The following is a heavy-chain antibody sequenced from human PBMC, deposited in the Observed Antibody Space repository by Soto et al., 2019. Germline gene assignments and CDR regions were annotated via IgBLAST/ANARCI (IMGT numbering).Heavy chain of an antibody. Sequence: SGPTLVNPTQTLTLACTVSGFSLSTTGVGVSWIRQPPGKALEWLALIYWHDDKRYSPSLKSRLTITKDTSKNQVVLTMTNMDPVDTTTYYCAHRGGAAVGLYYFDYWGQGALVTVSS. D-gene: IGHD6-13*01. CDR2: IYWHDDK. CDR1: GFSLSTTGVG. CDR3: AHRGGAAVGLYYFDY. V-gene: IGHV2-5*01. J-gene: IGHJ4*02.